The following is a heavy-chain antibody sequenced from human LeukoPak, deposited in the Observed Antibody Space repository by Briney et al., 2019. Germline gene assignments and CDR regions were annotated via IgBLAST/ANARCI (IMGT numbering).Heavy chain of an antibody. Sequence: SETLSLTCTVSGGSISSGDYYWSWIRQPPGKGLEWIGYIYYSGSTYYNPSLKSRVTISVDTSKNQFSLKLSSVTAADTAVYYCARGPSYSYGKDFDYWGQGTLVTVSS. CDR1: GGSISSGDYY. J-gene: IGHJ4*02. CDR2: IYYSGST. V-gene: IGHV4-30-4*01. CDR3: ARGPSYSYGKDFDY. D-gene: IGHD5-18*01.